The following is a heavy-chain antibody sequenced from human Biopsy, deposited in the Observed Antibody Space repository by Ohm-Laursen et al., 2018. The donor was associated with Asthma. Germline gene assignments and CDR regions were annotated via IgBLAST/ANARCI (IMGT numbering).Heavy chain of an antibody. V-gene: IGHV1-69*13. CDR2: INSVFGTT. J-gene: IGHJ4*02. CDR1: GGTFNTYV. Sequence: SVKASCTSLGGTFNTYVIGWARQAPGQGLEWMGGINSVFGTTTYPQKFQDRVTITADDSTSTVYMEVSSLRSEDTAVYYCARKAGSCISRTCYSLDFWGQGTLVTVSS. CDR3: ARKAGSCISRTCYSLDF. D-gene: IGHD2-2*01.